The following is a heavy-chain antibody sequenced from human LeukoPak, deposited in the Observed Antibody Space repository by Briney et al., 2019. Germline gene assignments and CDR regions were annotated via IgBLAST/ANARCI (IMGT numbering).Heavy chain of an antibody. D-gene: IGHD3-10*01. CDR3: AIVGGSGTDFDY. V-gene: IGHV4-38-2*02. CDR2: IYHSGST. Sequence: SETLSLTCTVSGYFISSGYYWGWIRQPPGKGLEWIGSIYHSGSTYYNPSLKSRVTISVDTSKNQFSLKLSSVTAADTAVYYCAIVGGSGTDFDYWGQGTLVTVSS. CDR1: GYFISSGYY. J-gene: IGHJ4*02.